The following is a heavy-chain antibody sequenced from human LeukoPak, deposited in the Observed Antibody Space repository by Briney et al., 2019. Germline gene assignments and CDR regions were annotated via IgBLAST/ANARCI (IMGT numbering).Heavy chain of an antibody. D-gene: IGHD4-23*01. Sequence: SETLSLTCTVSGGSISSGVYYWSWIRQHPGKGLEWIGYTYYSGSTYYNPSLKSRVTISVNTSKNQFSLKLSSVTAADTAVYYCARDRYTVVSWYFDLWGRGTLVTVSS. CDR1: GGSISSGVYY. J-gene: IGHJ2*01. CDR3: ARDRYTVVSWYFDL. CDR2: TYYSGST. V-gene: IGHV4-31*03.